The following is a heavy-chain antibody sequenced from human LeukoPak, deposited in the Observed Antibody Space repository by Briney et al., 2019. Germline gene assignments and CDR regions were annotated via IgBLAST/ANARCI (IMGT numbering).Heavy chain of an antibody. V-gene: IGHV1-69*05. Sequence: ASVKVSCKASGGTFSSYAISWVRQAPGQGLEWMGRIIPIFGTANYAQKFQGRVTITTDESTSTAHMELSSLRSEDTAVYYCARDPGNYYDSSGYYPWGQGTLVTVSS. CDR2: IIPIFGTA. CDR3: ARDPGNYYDSSGYYP. CDR1: GGTFSSYA. D-gene: IGHD3-22*01. J-gene: IGHJ5*02.